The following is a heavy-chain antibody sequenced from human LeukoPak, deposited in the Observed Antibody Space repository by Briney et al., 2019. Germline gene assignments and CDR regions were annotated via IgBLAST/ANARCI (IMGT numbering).Heavy chain of an antibody. Sequence: ASETLSLTCTVSGGSISSYYWSWIRRPAGKGLEWIGRIYTSGSTNYNPSLKSRVTMSVDTSKNQFSLKLSSVTAADTAVYYCARVYSSSWSRLIRSDAFDIWGQGTMVTVSS. CDR1: GGSISSYY. V-gene: IGHV4-4*07. CDR2: IYTSGST. J-gene: IGHJ3*02. CDR3: ARVYSSSWSRLIRSDAFDI. D-gene: IGHD6-13*01.